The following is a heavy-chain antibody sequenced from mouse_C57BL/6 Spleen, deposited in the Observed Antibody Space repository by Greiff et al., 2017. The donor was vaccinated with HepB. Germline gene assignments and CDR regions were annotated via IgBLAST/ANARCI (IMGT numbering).Heavy chain of an antibody. CDR3: ARYGPLIYDGYYAFDY. J-gene: IGHJ2*01. V-gene: IGHV7-3*01. D-gene: IGHD2-3*01. CDR1: GFTFTDYY. CDR2: IRNKANGYTT. Sequence: EVQRVESGGGLVQPGGSLSLSCAASGFTFTDYYMSWVRQPPGKALEWLGFIRNKANGYTTEYSASVKGRFTISRDNSQSILYLQMNDLRAEDSATYYCARYGPLIYDGYYAFDYWGQGTTLTVSS.